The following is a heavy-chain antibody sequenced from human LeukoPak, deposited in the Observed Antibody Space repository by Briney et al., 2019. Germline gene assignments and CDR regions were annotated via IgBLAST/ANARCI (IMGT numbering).Heavy chain of an antibody. Sequence: SETLSLTCAVYGGSFSGYYWSWIRQPPGKGLEWIGDINHSGSTNYNPSLKSRVTISVDTSKNQFSLKLSSVTAADTAVYYCARGTIQLWPNFDYWGQGTLVTVSS. CDR2: INHSGST. V-gene: IGHV4-34*01. CDR1: GGSFSGYY. J-gene: IGHJ4*02. D-gene: IGHD5-18*01. CDR3: ARGTIQLWPNFDY.